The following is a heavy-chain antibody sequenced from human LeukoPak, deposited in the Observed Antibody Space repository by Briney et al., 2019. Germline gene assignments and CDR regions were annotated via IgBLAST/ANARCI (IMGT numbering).Heavy chain of an antibody. D-gene: IGHD2-21*02. Sequence: PGRSLRLSCAASGFIFSSYAMHWVRQAPGKGLEWVAVISYDGSNKYYADSVKGRFTISRDNSKNTLYLQMNSLRAEDTAVYYCARDLTYCGGDCYWGQGTLVTVSS. CDR2: ISYDGSNK. V-gene: IGHV3-30-3*01. CDR1: GFIFSSYA. J-gene: IGHJ4*02. CDR3: ARDLTYCGGDCY.